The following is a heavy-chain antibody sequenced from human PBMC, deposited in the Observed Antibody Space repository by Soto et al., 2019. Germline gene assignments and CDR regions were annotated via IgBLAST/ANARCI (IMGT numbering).Heavy chain of an antibody. J-gene: IGHJ6*02. CDR3: ARYDGLGHCTSSNCHVLGMDV. D-gene: IGHD1-1*01. Sequence: QVQLVESGGGVVQPGRSLRLSCAASGLTFSDYFMHWFRQAPGRGLEWVPVIPHDGRNKNYGDSVKGRLTISKDNSKDTLYLQMSSLRTEDTAIYYCARYDGLGHCTSSNCHVLGMDVWGQGTTVTVSS. CDR1: GLTFSDYF. V-gene: IGHV3-30*04. CDR2: IPHDGRNK.